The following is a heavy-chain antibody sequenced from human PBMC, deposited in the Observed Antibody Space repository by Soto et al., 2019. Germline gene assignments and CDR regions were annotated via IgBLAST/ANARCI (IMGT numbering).Heavy chain of an antibody. V-gene: IGHV4-34*01. J-gene: IGHJ5*02. CDR1: GGSFSGYY. CDR3: ARGQVAAAGTYSSWFDP. Sequence: SETLSLTCAVYGGSFSGYYWSWIRQPPGKGLEWIGEINHSGSTNYNPSLKSRVTISVDTSKNQFSLKLSSVTAADTAVYYCARGQVAAAGTYSSWFDPWGQGTRVTVS. CDR2: INHSGST. D-gene: IGHD6-13*01.